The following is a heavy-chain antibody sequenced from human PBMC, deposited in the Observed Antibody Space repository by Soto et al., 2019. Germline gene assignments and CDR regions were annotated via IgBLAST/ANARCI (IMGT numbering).Heavy chain of an antibody. CDR2: IKSKTDGGTT. V-gene: IGHV3-15*07. Sequence: EVQLVESGGGLVKPGGSLRLSCAASGFTFSNAWMNWVRQAPGKGLEWVGRIKSKTDGGTTDYAAPVKGRFTISRDGSKNTLYLQMNSLKTEDTAVYYCTTDPPYIAAPPLYYYYYYGMDVWGQGTTVTVSS. CDR1: GFTFSNAW. D-gene: IGHD6-6*01. J-gene: IGHJ6*02. CDR3: TTDPPYIAAPPLYYYYYYGMDV.